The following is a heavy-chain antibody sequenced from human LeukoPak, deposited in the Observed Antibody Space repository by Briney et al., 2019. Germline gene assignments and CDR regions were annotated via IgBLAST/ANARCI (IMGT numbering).Heavy chain of an antibody. D-gene: IGHD3-10*01. CDR1: GYSFTSYW. CDR2: IYPGDSDT. V-gene: IGHV5-51*01. Sequence: GESLKISCKGSGYSFTSYWIGWVRQMPGKGLEWMGIIYPGDSDTRYSPSFQGQVTISADKSISTAYLQWSSLKASDTAMYYCARRGFSETYYYGSGSYNYFDYWGQGTLVTVSS. CDR3: ARRGFSETYYYGSGSYNYFDY. J-gene: IGHJ4*02.